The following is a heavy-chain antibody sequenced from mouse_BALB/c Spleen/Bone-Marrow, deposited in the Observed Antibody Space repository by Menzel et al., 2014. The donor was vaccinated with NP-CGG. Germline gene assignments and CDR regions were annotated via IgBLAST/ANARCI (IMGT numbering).Heavy chain of an antibody. D-gene: IGHD1-1*01. CDR2: ISSGGGST. Sequence: EVMLVESGGGLVKPGGSLKLSCAASGFAFSSYDMSWVRQTPEKRLEWVAYISSGGGSTYYPDTVKGRFTISRDNAKNSLFLQMSSLKSEDTAMYYCARPLYYYGSSPFYAMDYWNQGTSITVSS. CDR1: GFAFSSYD. V-gene: IGHV5-12-1*01. CDR3: ARPLYYYGSSPFYAMDY. J-gene: IGHJ4*01.